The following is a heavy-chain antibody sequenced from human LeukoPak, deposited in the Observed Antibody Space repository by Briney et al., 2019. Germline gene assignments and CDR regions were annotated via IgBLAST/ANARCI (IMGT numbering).Heavy chain of an antibody. CDR1: GYTLTELP. V-gene: IGHV1-24*01. J-gene: IGHJ4*02. Sequence: ASVKVSCKVSGYTLTELPMHWVRQAPGKGLEWMGGFDPEDGETIYAQKFQGRVTMTEDTSTDTAYMELSSLTSDDTAVYYCATDLAMVRGVIGGDYWGQGTRVTVSS. CDR3: ATDLAMVRGVIGGDY. CDR2: FDPEDGET. D-gene: IGHD3-10*01.